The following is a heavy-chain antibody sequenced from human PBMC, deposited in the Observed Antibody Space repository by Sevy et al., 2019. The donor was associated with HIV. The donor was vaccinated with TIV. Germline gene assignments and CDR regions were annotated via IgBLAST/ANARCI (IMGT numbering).Heavy chain of an antibody. D-gene: IGHD3-3*01. CDR1: GFTFSTYT. J-gene: IGHJ6*02. V-gene: IGHV3-48*02. Sequence: GGSLRLSCAASGFTFSTYTMNWVRQAPGKGLEWVSYISGSGSTIYYADSVKGRFTISRDNAENSLYLQMNSLRDDDTAVYYCAREEANYDFWSGYNNYYYDMDVWGQGTTVTVSS. CDR3: AREEANYDFWSGYNNYYYDMDV. CDR2: ISGSGSTI.